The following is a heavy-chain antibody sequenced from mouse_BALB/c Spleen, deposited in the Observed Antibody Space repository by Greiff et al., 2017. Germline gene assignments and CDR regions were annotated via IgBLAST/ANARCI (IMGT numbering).Heavy chain of an antibody. V-gene: IGHV1S56*01. Sequence: LVESGPELVKPGASVRISCKASGYTFTSYYIHWVKQRPGQGLEWIGWIYPGNVNTKYNEKFKGKATLTADKSSSTAYMQLSSLTSEDSAVYFCARNYYGSSYWFAYWGQGTLVTVSA. CDR2: IYPGNVNT. CDR3: ARNYYGSSYWFAY. CDR1: GYTFTSYY. J-gene: IGHJ3*01. D-gene: IGHD1-1*01.